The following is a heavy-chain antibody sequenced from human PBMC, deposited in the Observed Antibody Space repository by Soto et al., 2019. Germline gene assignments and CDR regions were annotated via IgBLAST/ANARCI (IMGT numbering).Heavy chain of an antibody. J-gene: IGHJ4*01. CDR3: TTDSYITSGIIRFDY. CDR2: IKSKTDGGTT. Sequence: EVQLVESGGGLVKPGGSLRLSCAASGFTFSNAWINWVRQAPGKGLEWVGRIKSKTDGGTTDFAAPVKGRFAISREDSKNMVYLQMNSLKPEDTAVYYCTTDSYITSGIIRFDYWGHGTLVTVSS. CDR1: GFTFSNAW. D-gene: IGHD2-2*01. V-gene: IGHV3-15*07.